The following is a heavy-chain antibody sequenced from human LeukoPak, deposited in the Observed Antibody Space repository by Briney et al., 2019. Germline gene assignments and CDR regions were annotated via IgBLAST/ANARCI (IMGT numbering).Heavy chain of an antibody. CDR3: ARDHYGSGIPTGWFDP. CDR2: IYTSGST. J-gene: IGHJ5*02. V-gene: IGHV4-61*02. D-gene: IGHD3-10*01. Sequence: PSETLSLTCTVSGGSISSGSYYWSWIRQPAGKGLEWIGRIYTSGSTNYNPSLKSRVTISVDTSKNQFSLKLSSVTAADTAVYYCARDHYGSGIPTGWFDPWGQGTLVTVSS. CDR1: GGSISSGSYY.